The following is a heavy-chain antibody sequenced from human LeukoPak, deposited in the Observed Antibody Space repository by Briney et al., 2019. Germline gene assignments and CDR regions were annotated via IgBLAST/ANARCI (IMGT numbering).Heavy chain of an antibody. V-gene: IGHV4-59*08. CDR3: ARHGTVSGRMDV. D-gene: IGHD4-17*01. Sequence: SVTLSFTCTVSGGSTRNYYWSCLRQPPRNRLPCIGCTYFSGPTNYNPSLKIRFTISIDTSENHFSLRLSSMTAADTAVYYCARHGTVSGRMDVWGQGTTVTVSS. CDR2: TYFSGPT. CDR1: GGSTRNYY. J-gene: IGHJ6*02.